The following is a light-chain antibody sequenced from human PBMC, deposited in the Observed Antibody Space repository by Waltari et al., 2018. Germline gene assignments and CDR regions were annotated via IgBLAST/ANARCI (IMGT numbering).Light chain of an antibody. CDR3: QQSHSTLFT. CDR1: QSISSY. Sequence: DIQMTQSPSSLSASVGDRVTITCRASQSISSYLNWYQQKPGKAPKFLIYAASKLQIGVPSRFSGSGSGTDFTLTISSLQPEDFATYYCQQSHSTLFTFGPGTKVDIK. J-gene: IGKJ3*01. CDR2: AAS. V-gene: IGKV1-39*01.